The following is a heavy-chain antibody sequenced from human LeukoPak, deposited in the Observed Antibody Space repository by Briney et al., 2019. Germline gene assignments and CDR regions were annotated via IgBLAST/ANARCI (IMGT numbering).Heavy chain of an antibody. J-gene: IGHJ5*02. D-gene: IGHD6-13*01. Sequence: AGGSLRLSCAASGFTFSSYEMNWVRQAPGKGLEWVSYISSSGSTIYYADSVKGRFTISRDNAKNSLYLQMNSLRAEDTAVYYCARAPEGAAAGTNHWGQGTLVTVSS. CDR3: ARAPEGAAAGTNH. CDR2: ISSSGSTI. V-gene: IGHV3-48*03. CDR1: GFTFSSYE.